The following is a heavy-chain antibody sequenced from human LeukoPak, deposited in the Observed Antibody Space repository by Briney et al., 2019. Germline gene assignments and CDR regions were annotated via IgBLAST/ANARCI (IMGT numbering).Heavy chain of an antibody. D-gene: IGHD1-1*01. V-gene: IGHV3-7*04. CDR1: GFSSRSFW. CDR2: IKFYESEK. CDR3: ARVTTNGYFEY. Sequence: GGSLRLSCVGSGFSSRSFWMGWVRQVPGKGMEWVASIKFYESEKHHVDSVKGRFTVSRDNAKNSLYLQMNSLRDEDTAVYFCARVTTNGYFEYWGQGIVVTVSS. J-gene: IGHJ4*02.